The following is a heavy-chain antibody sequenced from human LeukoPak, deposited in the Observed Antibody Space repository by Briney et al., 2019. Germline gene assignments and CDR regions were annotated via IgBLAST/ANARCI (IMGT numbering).Heavy chain of an antibody. J-gene: IGHJ4*02. Sequence: HRESLKISCKGSRYSFTSYWIGSVRQMPGKGLEWMGLIYPGDSDTRYSPSFQGQVTISHDQSISPPYLQWRSLKASDTAMYYRARLPGLYYFDYWGQGTLVTVSS. CDR1: RYSFTSYW. CDR2: IYPGDSDT. CDR3: ARLPGLYYFDY. V-gene: IGHV5-51*01. D-gene: IGHD3-16*01.